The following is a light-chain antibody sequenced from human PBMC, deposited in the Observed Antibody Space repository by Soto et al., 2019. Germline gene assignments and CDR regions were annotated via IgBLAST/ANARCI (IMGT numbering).Light chain of an antibody. CDR1: QRSGTY. CDR3: QKSYNTPRT. CDR2: AAS. Sequence: DIQRTQSPSSLSASVGDRITITCRASQRSGTYLHWYQQKPGKAPNLLISAASSLQSGGPSRFTCSGSGTDFTLTSTSLQPEDVAAYYCQKSYNTPRTFGPGTKVDIK. J-gene: IGKJ3*01. V-gene: IGKV1-39*01.